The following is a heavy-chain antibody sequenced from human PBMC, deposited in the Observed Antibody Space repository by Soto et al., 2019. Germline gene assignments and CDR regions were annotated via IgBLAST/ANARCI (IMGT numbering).Heavy chain of an antibody. CDR1: GFTFDDYT. J-gene: IGHJ4*02. Sequence: DVQLVESGGVVVQPGGSLRLSCAASGFTFDDYTMHWVRQAPGQGLEWVSLISWEGGSTYYADSVKGRFTISRDNSKNSLYLQMNSLRTEDTALYYCAKERGSRSYYNPPSPLDYWGQGTLVTVSS. CDR2: ISWEGGST. V-gene: IGHV3-43*01. D-gene: IGHD3-10*01. CDR3: AKERGSRSYYNPPSPLDY.